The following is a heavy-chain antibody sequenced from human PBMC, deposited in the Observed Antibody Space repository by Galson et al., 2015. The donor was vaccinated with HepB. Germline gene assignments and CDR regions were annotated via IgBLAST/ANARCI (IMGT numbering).Heavy chain of an antibody. J-gene: IGHJ4*02. V-gene: IGHV3-73*01. CDR3: TRMGDFSGYSSK. CDR2: LRSKGNDYAT. CDR1: GFTFSGSA. Sequence: SLRLSCAASGFTFSGSAIHWVRQASGKGPEWVGRLRSKGNDYATSYVESLKGRFTISRDDSRNMAYLHMKSLQTEDTAVYYCTRMGDFSGYSSKWGQGTLVTVSS. D-gene: IGHD5-12*01.